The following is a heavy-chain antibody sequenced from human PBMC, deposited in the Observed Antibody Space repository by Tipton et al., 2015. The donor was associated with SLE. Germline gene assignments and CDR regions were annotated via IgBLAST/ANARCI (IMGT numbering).Heavy chain of an antibody. CDR2: IYYSGST. CDR3: ASQNSIRGDAFDI. J-gene: IGHJ3*02. Sequence: TLSLTCTVSGGPISSSSYYWGWIRQPPGKGLEWIGSIYYSGSTYYNPSLKSRVTISVDTSKNQFSLKLSSVTAADTAVYYYASQNSIRGDAFDIWGQGTMVTVSS. CDR1: GGPISSSSYY. D-gene: IGHD2-21*01. V-gene: IGHV4-39*07.